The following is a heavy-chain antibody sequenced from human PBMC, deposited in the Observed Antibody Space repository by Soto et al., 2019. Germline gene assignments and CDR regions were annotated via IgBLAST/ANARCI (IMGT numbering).Heavy chain of an antibody. CDR1: GFRFDDYN. CDR2: ITWNGGNT. CDR3: ARGTLSYGSALDV. Sequence: PVGSLRLSCAASGFRFDDYNMHWVRQAPGKGLEWVSLITWNGGNTYYADSVKGRFTISRDGTTKSVSLQMTSLKREDTGLYYCARGTLSYGSALDVWGQGTTVTVSS. D-gene: IGHD3-16*01. J-gene: IGHJ6*02. V-gene: IGHV3-43*01.